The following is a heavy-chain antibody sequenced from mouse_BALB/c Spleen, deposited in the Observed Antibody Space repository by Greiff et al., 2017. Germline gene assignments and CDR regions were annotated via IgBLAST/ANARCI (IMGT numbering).Heavy chain of an antibody. Sequence: EVKLVESGGGLVQPGGSLRLSCATSGFTFTDYYMSWVRQPPGKALEWLGFIRNKANGYTTEYSASVKGRFTISRDNSQSILYLQMNTLRAEDSATYYCARDDAMDYWGQGTSVTVSS. CDR1: GFTFTDYY. J-gene: IGHJ4*01. V-gene: IGHV7-3*02. CDR2: IRNKANGYTT. CDR3: ARDDAMDY.